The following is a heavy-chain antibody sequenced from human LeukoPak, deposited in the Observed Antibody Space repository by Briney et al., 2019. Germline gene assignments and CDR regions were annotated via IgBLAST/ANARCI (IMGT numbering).Heavy chain of an antibody. Sequence: ASVKVSCKASGYTFSSSGISWVRQAPGQGLEWMGWISAYNGNTNYAQKLQGRVTMTTDTSMSTAYMELRSLRSDDTAVYYCARDPATILTKYPYFDYWGQGTLVTVSS. V-gene: IGHV1-18*01. CDR2: ISAYNGNT. J-gene: IGHJ4*02. CDR3: ARDPATILTKYPYFDY. CDR1: GYTFSSSG. D-gene: IGHD3-9*01.